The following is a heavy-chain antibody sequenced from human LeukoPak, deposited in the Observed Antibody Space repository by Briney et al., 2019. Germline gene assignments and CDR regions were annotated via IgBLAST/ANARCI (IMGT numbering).Heavy chain of an antibody. CDR2: IYYSGRT. CDR3: ARRSPGWDAIDT. CDR1: GGSMNSTYHH. D-gene: IGHD2-15*01. J-gene: IGHJ3*02. Sequence: SETLSLTCTVSGGSMNSTYHHWGWIRQPPGKGLEWIGSIYYSGRTYYNPSLKSRVTISVDTSKNQFSLRVNSVTAADTAVYYCARRSPGWDAIDTWGQGTMVTVSS. V-gene: IGHV4-39*01.